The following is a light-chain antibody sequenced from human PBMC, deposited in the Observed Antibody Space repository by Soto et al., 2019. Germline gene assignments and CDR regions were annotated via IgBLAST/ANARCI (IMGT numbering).Light chain of an antibody. Sequence: QSALTQPRSVSGSPGQSVTLSCTGTSSDVGGYNYVSWYQQHPGKAPKLMIYDVTKRPSGVPDRFSGSKSGNTASLTISGLQAEDEADYYCCSYAGSYTFLFGTGTKLTVL. J-gene: IGLJ1*01. CDR1: SSDVGGYNY. V-gene: IGLV2-11*01. CDR2: DVT. CDR3: CSYAGSYTFL.